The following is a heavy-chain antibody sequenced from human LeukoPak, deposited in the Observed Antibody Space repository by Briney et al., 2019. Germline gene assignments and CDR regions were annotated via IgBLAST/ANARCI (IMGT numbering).Heavy chain of an antibody. J-gene: IGHJ4*02. V-gene: IGHV3-21*01. CDR2: ISSSSSYI. CDR3: ASSSGTDIDFDY. D-gene: IGHD3-10*01. CDR1: GFTFSSYS. Sequence: GGSLRLSCAASGFTFSSYSMNWVRQAPGEGLEWVSSISSSSSYIYYADSVKGRFTISRDNAKNSLYLQMNSLRAEDTAVYYCASSSGTDIDFDYWGQGTLVTVSS.